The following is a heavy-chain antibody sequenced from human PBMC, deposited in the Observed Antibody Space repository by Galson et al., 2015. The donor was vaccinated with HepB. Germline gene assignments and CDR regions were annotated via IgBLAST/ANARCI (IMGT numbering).Heavy chain of an antibody. CDR2: IWYDGSNK. CDR3: ARDLLDLGAEKSGHHALDPSFYFDY. Sequence: SLRLSCAASGFTFSSYGMHWVRQAPGKGLEWVAVIWYDGSNKYYADSVKGRFTISRDNSKNTLYLQMNSLRAEDTAVYYCARDLLDLGAEKSGHHALDPSFYFDYWGQGTLVTVSS. J-gene: IGHJ4*02. CDR1: GFTFSSYG. V-gene: IGHV3-33*01. D-gene: IGHD5-12*01.